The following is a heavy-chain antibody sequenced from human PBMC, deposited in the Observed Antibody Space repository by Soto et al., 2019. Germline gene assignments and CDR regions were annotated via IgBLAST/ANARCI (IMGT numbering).Heavy chain of an antibody. CDR3: ATEEGFDYALQS. D-gene: IGHD3-9*01. CDR2: ISDDGRSI. Sequence: GGSLRLSCTVSGFSFSTYGMHWVRQAPGKGLEWLAIISDDGRSIYYADSVKGRFTISRDNSKDTLYLQMHSLRPEDTAVYYCATEEGFDYALQSCGEGTMATVST. CDR1: GFSFSTYG. V-gene: IGHV3-30*03. J-gene: IGHJ5*02.